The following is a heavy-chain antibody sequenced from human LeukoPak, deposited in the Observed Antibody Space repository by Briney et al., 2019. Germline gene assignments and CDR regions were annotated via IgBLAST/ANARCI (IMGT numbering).Heavy chain of an antibody. CDR3: ARQGSRTYYWFDP. D-gene: IGHD2-2*01. J-gene: IGHJ5*02. CDR2: IYYSGST. V-gene: IGHV4-39*01. Sequence: PSETLSLTCTVSGGSISSSSYYWGWIRQPPGKGLEWIGSIYYSGSTYYNPSLKSRVTISVDTSKNQFPLKLSSVTAADTAVYYCARQGSRTYYWFDPWGQGTLVTVSS. CDR1: GGSISSSSYY.